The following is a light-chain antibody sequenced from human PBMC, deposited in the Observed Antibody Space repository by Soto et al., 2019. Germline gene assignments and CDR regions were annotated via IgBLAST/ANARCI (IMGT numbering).Light chain of an antibody. V-gene: IGKV3-15*01. Sequence: EVVMTQSPATLSVSPGERVPLSGRASQSVRSNLAWYQQNPGQSPRLLIYGASTRATGIPARFSGSGSGTEFTLTIRSLQSEDLAVYYCQQYNNWPPITVGQGTRLEIK. CDR3: QQYNNWPPIT. CDR1: QSVRSN. J-gene: IGKJ5*01. CDR2: GAS.